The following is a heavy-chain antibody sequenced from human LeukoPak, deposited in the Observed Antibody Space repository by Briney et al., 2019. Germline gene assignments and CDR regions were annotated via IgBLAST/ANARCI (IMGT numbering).Heavy chain of an antibody. V-gene: IGHV3-66*01. CDR1: GFTVSSNY. CDR2: IYSGGST. CDR3: ARSKPPAVKDYYGLDV. D-gene: IGHD6-13*01. Sequence: GGSLRLSCAASGFTVSSNYMSWVRQAPGKGLEWVSVIYSGGSTYYADSVKGRFTISRDNSKNTLHLLMNSLRAEDTAVYFCARSKPPAVKDYYGLDVWGQGTTVTVSS. J-gene: IGHJ6*02.